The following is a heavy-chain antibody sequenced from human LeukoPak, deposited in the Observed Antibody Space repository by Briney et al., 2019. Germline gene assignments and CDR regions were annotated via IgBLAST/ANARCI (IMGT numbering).Heavy chain of an antibody. D-gene: IGHD2/OR15-2a*01. V-gene: IGHV3-15*01. Sequence: GGSLRLSCAASGFTFTNAWMTWVRQAPGKGLEWVGRIYRKTDGGTTDYAAPVKGRFTISRDDSKNTLYLQMNSLNTEDTAVYYCTTDTWSGFDPWGQGTLVTVSS. J-gene: IGHJ5*02. CDR3: TTDTWSGFDP. CDR2: IYRKTDGGTT. CDR1: GFTFTNAW.